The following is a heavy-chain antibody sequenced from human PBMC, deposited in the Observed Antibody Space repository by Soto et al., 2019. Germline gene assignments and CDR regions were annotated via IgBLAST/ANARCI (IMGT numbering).Heavy chain of an antibody. CDR3: ARAVLQVVAADIVQHDY. V-gene: IGHV4-59*01. D-gene: IGHD2-15*01. CDR2: IYYNGNT. J-gene: IGHJ4*02. CDR1: GGSISNYY. Sequence: SETLSLTCSVSGGSISNYYWSWIRQPPGKGLEWIGYIYYNGNTHYNPSLRSRVTMSVDTSKNQFSLTLNSVTAADTAFYYYARAVLQVVAADIVQHDYWGRGTLVTVSS.